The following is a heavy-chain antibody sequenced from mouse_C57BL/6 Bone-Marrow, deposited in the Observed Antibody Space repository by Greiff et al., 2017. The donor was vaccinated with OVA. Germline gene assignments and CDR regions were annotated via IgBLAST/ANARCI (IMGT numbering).Heavy chain of an antibody. Sequence: VQLQQPGAELVKPGASVKMSCKASGYTFTSYWITWVKQRPGQGLEWIGDIYPGSGSTNYNEKFKSKATLTVDTSSSTAYMQLSSLTSEDSAVYYCARRWLRFWYFDYWGQGTTLTVSS. CDR2: IYPGSGST. J-gene: IGHJ2*01. CDR1: GYTFTSYW. CDR3: ARRWLRFWYFDY. D-gene: IGHD2-2*01. V-gene: IGHV1-55*01.